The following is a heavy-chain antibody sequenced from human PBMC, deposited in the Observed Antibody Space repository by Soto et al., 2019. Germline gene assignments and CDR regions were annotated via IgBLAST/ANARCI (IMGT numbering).Heavy chain of an antibody. CDR2: ISYDGSNK. V-gene: IGHV3-30*18. CDR3: AKDLTIFGVVITYYYYGMDV. CDR1: GFTFSSYG. Sequence: QVQLVESGGGVVQPGRSLRLSCAASGFTFSSYGMHWVRQAPGKGLEWVAVISYDGSNKYYADSVKGRFTISRDNSKNTLYLQMNSLMAEDTAVYYCAKDLTIFGVVITYYYYGMDVWGQGTTVTVSS. J-gene: IGHJ6*02. D-gene: IGHD3-3*01.